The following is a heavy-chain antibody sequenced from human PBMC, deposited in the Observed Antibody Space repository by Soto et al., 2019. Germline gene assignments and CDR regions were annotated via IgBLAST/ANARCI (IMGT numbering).Heavy chain of an antibody. Sequence: GGSLRLSCAASGFTFSSYGMHWVRQAPGKGLEWVAVISYDGSNKYYADSVKDRFTISRDNSKNTLYLQMNSLRAEDTAVYYCAKSYPETTGDYYYYYYMDVWGKGTTVTVSS. CDR1: GFTFSSYG. CDR2: ISYDGSNK. D-gene: IGHD4-17*01. J-gene: IGHJ6*03. V-gene: IGHV3-30*18. CDR3: AKSYPETTGDYYYYYYMDV.